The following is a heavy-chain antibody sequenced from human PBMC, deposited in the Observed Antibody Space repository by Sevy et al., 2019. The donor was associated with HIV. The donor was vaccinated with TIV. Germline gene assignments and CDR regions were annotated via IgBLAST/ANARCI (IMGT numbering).Heavy chain of an antibody. CDR1: GFTSSSYA. Sequence: GGSLRLSCAASGFTSSSYAMSWVRQAPGKGLEWVSAISGSGGSTYYADSVKGRFTISRDNSKNTLYLQMNSLRAEDTAVYYCAKGPPMVRGVIIEYFQHWGQGTLVTVSS. CDR3: AKGPPMVRGVIIEYFQH. V-gene: IGHV3-23*01. D-gene: IGHD3-10*01. CDR2: ISGSGGST. J-gene: IGHJ1*01.